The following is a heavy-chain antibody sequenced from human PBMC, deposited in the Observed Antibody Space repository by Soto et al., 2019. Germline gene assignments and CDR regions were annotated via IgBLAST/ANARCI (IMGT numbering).Heavy chain of an antibody. Sequence: LSLTSSVSGGSIRSGDNHWSWIRQPPGKGLEWIGYIDDSGSTFYNPSLKRRVDISVDTSESQFSLKLSSVTAADTAVYYCARSAGYYGPYGMDVWGQGTTVTVSS. CDR2: IDDSGST. V-gene: IGHV4-30-4*08. CDR3: ARSAGYYGPYGMDV. CDR1: GGSIRSGDNH. D-gene: IGHD3-9*01. J-gene: IGHJ6*02.